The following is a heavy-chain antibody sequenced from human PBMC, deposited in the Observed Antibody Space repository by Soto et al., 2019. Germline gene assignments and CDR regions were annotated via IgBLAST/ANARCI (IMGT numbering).Heavy chain of an antibody. CDR2: ISYDGSNK. CDR1: GFTFSSYA. D-gene: IGHD3-10*01. J-gene: IGHJ5*02. CDR3: ARDKVQKGSGSYYDLANWFDP. Sequence: GGSLRLSCAASGFTFSSYAMHWVRQAPGKGLEWVAVISYDGSNKYYADSVKGRFTISRDNSKNTLYLQMNSLRAEDTAVYYCARDKVQKGSGSYYDLANWFDPWGQGTLVTVSS. V-gene: IGHV3-30-3*01.